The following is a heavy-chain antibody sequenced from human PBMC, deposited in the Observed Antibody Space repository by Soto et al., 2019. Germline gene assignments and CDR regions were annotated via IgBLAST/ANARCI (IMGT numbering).Heavy chain of an antibody. CDR1: GFTFSSYA. V-gene: IGHV3-23*01. CDR3: AKVPSHSGYYRWFDP. CDR2: ISGSGGST. D-gene: IGHD3-22*01. J-gene: IGHJ5*02. Sequence: EVQLLESGGGLVQPGGSLRLSCAASGFTFSSYAMSWLRQAPGKGLEWVSAISGSGGSTYYADSVKGRFTISRDNSKNTLYLQMNSLRAEDTAVYYCAKVPSHSGYYRWFDPWGQGTLVTVSS.